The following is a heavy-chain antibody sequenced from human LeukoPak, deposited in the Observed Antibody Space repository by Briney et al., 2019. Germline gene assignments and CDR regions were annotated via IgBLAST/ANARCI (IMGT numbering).Heavy chain of an antibody. CDR3: AKGNYDSPAYNWFDP. Sequence: GGSLRLSCAASGFTFDDYAMHWVRQAPGKGLEWVSGISWNSGSIGYADSVKGRFTISRDNAKNSLYLQMNSLRAEDMALYYCAKGNYDSPAYNWFDPWGQGTLVTVSS. J-gene: IGHJ5*02. D-gene: IGHD3-3*01. CDR1: GFTFDDYA. V-gene: IGHV3-9*03. CDR2: ISWNSGSI.